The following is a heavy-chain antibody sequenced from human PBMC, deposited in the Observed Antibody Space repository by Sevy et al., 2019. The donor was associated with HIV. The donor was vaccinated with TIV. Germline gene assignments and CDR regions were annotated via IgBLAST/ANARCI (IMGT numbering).Heavy chain of an antibody. D-gene: IGHD1-26*01. Sequence: SETLSLTCTVSGGSISSYYWSWIRQPAGKGLEWIGRFYTSGSTNYNPSLKSRVTLSLDTSKNQFSLRLSSVTAADTAMYYCAGENAWGRGYSWGQGTLVTVSS. CDR3: AGENAWGRGYS. V-gene: IGHV4-4*07. J-gene: IGHJ4*02. CDR1: GGSISSYY. CDR2: FYTSGST.